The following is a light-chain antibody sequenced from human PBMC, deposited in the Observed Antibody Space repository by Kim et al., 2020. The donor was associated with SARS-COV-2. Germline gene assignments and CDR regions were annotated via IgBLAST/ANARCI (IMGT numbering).Light chain of an antibody. V-gene: IGLV1-47*01. CDR2: RNN. CDR1: SSNIGSNY. J-gene: IGLJ3*02. Sequence: QSVLTQPPSASGTPGQRVTISCSGSSSNIGSNYVYWYQQLPGTAPKLLIYRNNQRPSGVPDRFYGSKSGTSASLAISGLRSEDEADYYCAAWDDSLSGRVFGGGTQLTVL. CDR3: AAWDDSLSGRV.